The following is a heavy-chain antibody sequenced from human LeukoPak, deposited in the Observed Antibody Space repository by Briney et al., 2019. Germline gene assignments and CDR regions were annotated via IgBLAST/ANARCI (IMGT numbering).Heavy chain of an antibody. V-gene: IGHV4-38-2*01. J-gene: IGHJ4*02. D-gene: IGHD6-13*01. CDR3: ARGEGKSSSWRQIDY. CDR1: GYSISSGYY. Sequence: SETLSLTCAVSGYSISSGYYWGWIRQPPGKGLEWIGSMYHSGSTYYNPSLKSRVTTSVDTSKNQFSLKLSSVTAADTAVYYCARGEGKSSSWRQIDYWGQGTLVTVSS. CDR2: MYHSGST.